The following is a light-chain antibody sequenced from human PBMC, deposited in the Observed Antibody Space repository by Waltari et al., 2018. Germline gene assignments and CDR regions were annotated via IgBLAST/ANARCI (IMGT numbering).Light chain of an antibody. V-gene: IGKV1-33*01. CDR3: QQDDNLPCT. CDR2: DAS. CDR1: QDISNY. Sequence: DIQMTQSPSSLSASVGDRVTITCQARQDISNYLNWYQQKPGKAPKLLIYDASNLETGVPSRFSGSGSGTDFTFTISSLQPEDIATYYCQQDDNLPCTFGQGTKVEIK. J-gene: IGKJ2*02.